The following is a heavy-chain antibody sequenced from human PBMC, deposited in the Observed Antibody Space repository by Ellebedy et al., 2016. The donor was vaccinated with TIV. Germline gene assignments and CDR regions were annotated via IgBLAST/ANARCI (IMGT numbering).Heavy chain of an antibody. Sequence: GESLKISCHGSGNSFTDYWIGWARQMPGKGLEWMGIIYPDDSDTRYSPSFQGQVTISVDKSISTVYLQWGSLKASDTGMYYCTRRESNYDFWSGYSYWFDPWGQGTLVTVSS. V-gene: IGHV5-51*01. CDR1: GNSFTDYW. CDR3: TRRESNYDFWSGYSYWFDP. D-gene: IGHD3-3*01. J-gene: IGHJ5*02. CDR2: IYPDDSDT.